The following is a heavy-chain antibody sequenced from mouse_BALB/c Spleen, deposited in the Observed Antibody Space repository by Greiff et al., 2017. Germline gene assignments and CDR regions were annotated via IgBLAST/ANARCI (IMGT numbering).Heavy chain of an antibody. CDR3: ARSVYYYGVYYAMDY. Sequence: EVKLQESGPELVKPGASVKISCKASGYTFTDYNMHWVKQSHGKSLEWIGYIYPYNGGTGYNQKFKSKATLTVDNSSSTAYMELRSLTSEDSAVYYCARSVYYYGVYYAMDYWGQGTSVTVSS. CDR2: IYPYNGGT. CDR1: GYTFTDYN. V-gene: IGHV1S29*02. J-gene: IGHJ4*01. D-gene: IGHD1-1*01.